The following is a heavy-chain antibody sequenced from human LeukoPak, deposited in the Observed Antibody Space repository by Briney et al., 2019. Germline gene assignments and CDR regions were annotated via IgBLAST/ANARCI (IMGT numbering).Heavy chain of an antibody. CDR1: GFIFSDHY. J-gene: IGHJ3*02. Sequence: GGSLRLSCAASGFIFSDHYMSWVRQAPGKGLEWVSYISSSGNTIYYEDSVKGRLTISRDNARDNAKNSLYLQMNSLRAEDTAVYFCARVGYFGSGNYNSFDIWGRGTMVTVSS. V-gene: IGHV3-11*01. CDR3: ARVGYFGSGNYNSFDI. D-gene: IGHD3-10*01. CDR2: ISSSGNTI.